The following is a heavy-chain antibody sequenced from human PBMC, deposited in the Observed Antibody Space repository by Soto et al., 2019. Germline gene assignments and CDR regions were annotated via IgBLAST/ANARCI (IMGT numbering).Heavy chain of an antibody. Sequence: QVQLVESGGAVVQPGRSLRPSCPASGFTFSSYGMPWVRQAPGKGLEWVEVISYDGNNKYYADPVKGRFTISRDNFKNTLYLQMNSLRAEDTAVYYCAKDKVAAAGYYYYGMDVWGQGTTVTVSS. V-gene: IGHV3-30*18. CDR3: AKDKVAAAGYYYYGMDV. J-gene: IGHJ6*02. D-gene: IGHD6-13*01. CDR1: GFTFSSYG. CDR2: ISYDGNNK.